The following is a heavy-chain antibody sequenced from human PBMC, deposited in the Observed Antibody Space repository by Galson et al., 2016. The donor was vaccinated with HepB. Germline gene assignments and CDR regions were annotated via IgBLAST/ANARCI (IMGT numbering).Heavy chain of an antibody. CDR2: ISSRSAYT. V-gene: IGHV3-11*06. CDR3: ARDFQYDSSGYYTTGYDY. D-gene: IGHD3-22*01. CDR1: GFTFSDYY. Sequence: SLRLSCAASGFTFSDYYMTWIRQAPGKGLEWLSYISSRSAYTYYADSVKGRFTISRDNANNSLFLQMNSLRAEDTAVYYCARDFQYDSSGYYTTGYDYWGQGTLVTVSS. J-gene: IGHJ4*02.